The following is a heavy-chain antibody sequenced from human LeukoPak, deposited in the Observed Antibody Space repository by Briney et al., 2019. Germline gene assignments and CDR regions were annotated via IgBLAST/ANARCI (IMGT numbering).Heavy chain of an antibody. V-gene: IGHV3-30-3*01. D-gene: IGHD3-10*01. Sequence: GGSHRLSCAASGFTFSSYAMHWVRQAPGKGLEWVAIISYDGSNKDYADSVKGRFIISRDNSKNTLYLQLNSLTAEDTAVYYCARADTYYYGSGSSWDYWGQGTL. CDR1: GFTFSSYA. CDR3: ARADTYYYGSGSSWDY. CDR2: ISYDGSNK. J-gene: IGHJ4*02.